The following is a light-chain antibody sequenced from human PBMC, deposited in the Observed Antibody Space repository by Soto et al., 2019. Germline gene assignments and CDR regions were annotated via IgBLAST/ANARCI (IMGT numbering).Light chain of an antibody. CDR2: GAS. CDR1: QGIRSD. V-gene: IGKV1-6*01. Sequence: IQMTQSPSSLSASVGDRVTISCRASQGIRSDLAWYQQKPGKVPKLLIYGASKLESGVPSRFSGSGFGTDFTLTISSLQPEDFATDYCLQDYNFPWAVGQGTKVEIK. CDR3: LQDYNFPWA. J-gene: IGKJ1*01.